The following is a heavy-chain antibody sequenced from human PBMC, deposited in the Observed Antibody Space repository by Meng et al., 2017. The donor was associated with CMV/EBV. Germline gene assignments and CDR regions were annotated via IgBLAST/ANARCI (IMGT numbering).Heavy chain of an antibody. D-gene: IGHD3-3*01. V-gene: IGHV3-74*01. CDR1: GFTFSTSW. CDR3: ARDPTYYDFWSDRYPSYYYGMDV. J-gene: IGHJ6*02. Sequence: GESLKISCAASGFTFSTSWMHWVRQAPGKGLVWVARIDSDGSVSTYADSVKGRFTISRDNAKNSLYLQMNSLRAEDTAVYYCARDPTYYDFWSDRYPSYYYGMDVWGQGTTVTVS. CDR2: IDSDGSVS.